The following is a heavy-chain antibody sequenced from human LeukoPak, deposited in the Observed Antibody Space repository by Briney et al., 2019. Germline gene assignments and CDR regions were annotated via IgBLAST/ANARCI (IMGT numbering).Heavy chain of an antibody. V-gene: IGHV4-34*01. CDR2: INHSGRT. J-gene: IGHJ4*02. CDR3: ARGHLKYSSSYLYYFDY. D-gene: IGHD6-13*01. Sequence: SETLSLTCAVYGGSFSGYYWSWIRQPPGKGLEWIGEINHSGRTNYNPSLKSRVTISVDTSKNQFSLKLSSVTAADTAVYYCARGHLKYSSSYLYYFDYWGQGTLVTVSS. CDR1: GGSFSGYY.